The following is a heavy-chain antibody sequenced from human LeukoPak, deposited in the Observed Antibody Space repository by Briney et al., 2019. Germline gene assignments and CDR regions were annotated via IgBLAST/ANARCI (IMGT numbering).Heavy chain of an antibody. V-gene: IGHV4-59*01. CDR3: ARVVYYSGSYHHDY. J-gene: IGHJ4*02. CDR1: GGSISSYY. Sequence: PSETLSLTCTVSGGSISSYYWSWIRQPPGKGLEWIGYIYYSGSTNYNPSPKSRVTISVDTSKNQFSLKLSSVTAADTAVYYCARVVYYSGSYHHDYWGQGTLVTVSS. CDR2: IYYSGST. D-gene: IGHD1-26*01.